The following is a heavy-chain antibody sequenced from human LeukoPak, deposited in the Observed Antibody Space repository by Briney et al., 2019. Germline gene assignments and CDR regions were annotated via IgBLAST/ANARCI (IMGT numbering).Heavy chain of an antibody. CDR3: ARDRRYSGYDYNDY. J-gene: IGHJ4*02. CDR2: ISSSSYI. V-gene: IGHV3-21*01. Sequence: GGTLTLTCTATGVTFSCYSLNWIRQAPGQGLELNSSISSSSYIYYADSVKGRFTISRDNAKNSLYLQMNSLRAEDTAVYYCARDRRYSGYDYNDYWGQGTLVTVSS. CDR1: GVTFSCYS. D-gene: IGHD5-12*01.